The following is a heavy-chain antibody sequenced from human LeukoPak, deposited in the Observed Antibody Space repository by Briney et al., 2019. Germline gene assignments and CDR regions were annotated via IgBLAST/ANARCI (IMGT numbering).Heavy chain of an antibody. CDR1: GVSISSSSYY. D-gene: IGHD3-22*01. J-gene: IGHJ4*02. CDR3: ARAAYDSSGYYDY. V-gene: IGHV4-39*07. CDR2: IYYSGST. Sequence: SETLSLTCTVSGVSISSSSYYWGWIRQPPGKGLEWIGSIYYSGSTYYNPSLKSRVTISVDTSKNQFSLKLSSVTAADTAVYYCARAAYDSSGYYDYWGQGTLVTVSS.